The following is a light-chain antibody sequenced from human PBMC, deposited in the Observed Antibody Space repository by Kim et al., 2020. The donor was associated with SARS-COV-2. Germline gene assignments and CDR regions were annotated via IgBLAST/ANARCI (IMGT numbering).Light chain of an antibody. CDR1: QSISTT. CDR2: GAS. CDR3: QQYAYWRA. Sequence: LSPGERATLACRPSQSISTTLAWYQQKPGQAPRVLIYGASARATGIPARFSGSGSGTEFTLTISNLQSEDFAVYYCQQYAYWRAFGQGTRLEIK. J-gene: IGKJ5*01. V-gene: IGKV3-15*01.